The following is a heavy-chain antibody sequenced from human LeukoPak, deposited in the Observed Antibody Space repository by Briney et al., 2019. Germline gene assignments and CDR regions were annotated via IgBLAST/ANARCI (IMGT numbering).Heavy chain of an antibody. Sequence: GGSLRLSCAASGFTFSSYALSWVRQTPGKGLEWVSGISGRGGTTFYPASVKGRFTIYRDNSKNTLYLQMSSLRAEDTAVYYCARTMVQGVIITSYFDYWGQGTLVTVSS. CDR1: GFTFSSYA. V-gene: IGHV3-23*01. D-gene: IGHD3-10*01. CDR2: ISGRGGTT. CDR3: ARTMVQGVIITSYFDY. J-gene: IGHJ4*02.